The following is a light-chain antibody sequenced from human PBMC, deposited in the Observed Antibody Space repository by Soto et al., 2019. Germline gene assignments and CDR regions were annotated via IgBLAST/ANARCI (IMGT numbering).Light chain of an antibody. J-gene: IGKJ1*01. V-gene: IGKV4-1*01. CDR3: QQYYSPWT. CDR2: WAS. CDR1: QIVLYSSNNKNY. Sequence: DIMMTQSPDSLAVSLGERATINCKSSQIVLYSSNNKNYLAWYQQKPGQPPKLLIYWASTRESGVPDRFSGSGSGTDFTLTISSLQAEDVAVYYCQQYYSPWTFGQGTKVDIK.